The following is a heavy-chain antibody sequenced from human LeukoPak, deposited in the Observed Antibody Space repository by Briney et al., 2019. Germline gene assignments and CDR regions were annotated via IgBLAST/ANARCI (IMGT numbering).Heavy chain of an antibody. CDR3: ARGIGRTVDY. D-gene: IGHD4-17*01. J-gene: IGHJ4*02. CDR1: GFTFSRND. Sequence: GGSLRLSCAGSGFTFSRNDMHWVRQATGKGLEWVSAIGTAGDTYYPVSVRGRFTISRENAKSSLYLQMNSLRAGDTAVYYCARGIGRTVDYWGQGTLVTVSS. CDR2: IGTAGDT. V-gene: IGHV3-13*04.